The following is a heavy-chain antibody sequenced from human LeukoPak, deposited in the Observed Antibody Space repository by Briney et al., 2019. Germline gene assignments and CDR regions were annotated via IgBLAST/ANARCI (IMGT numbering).Heavy chain of an antibody. CDR1: GGSISSGSYY. Sequence: SQTLSLTCTDSGGSISSGSYYWSWIRQPAGKGLEWIGRIYTSGSTNYNPSLKSRVTISVDTSKNQFSLKLSSVTAADTAVYYCARSRYGSGKYFDYWGQGTLVTVSS. J-gene: IGHJ4*02. V-gene: IGHV4-61*02. CDR2: IYTSGST. D-gene: IGHD3-10*01. CDR3: ARSRYGSGKYFDY.